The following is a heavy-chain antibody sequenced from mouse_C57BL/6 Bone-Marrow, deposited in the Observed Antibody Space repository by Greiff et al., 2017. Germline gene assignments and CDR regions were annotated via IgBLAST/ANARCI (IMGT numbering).Heavy chain of an antibody. J-gene: IGHJ2*01. V-gene: IGHV1-76*01. CDR2: IYPGSGNT. D-gene: IGHD2-3*01. CDR3: ARERVREDGYHFDY. CDR1: GYTFTDYY. Sequence: VQLQQSGAELVRPGASVKLSCKASGYTFTDYYINWVKQRPGQGLEWIARIYPGSGNTYYNEKFKGKATLTAEKSSSTAYMQLSSLTSEDSAVYFCARERVREDGYHFDYWGQGTTLTVSS.